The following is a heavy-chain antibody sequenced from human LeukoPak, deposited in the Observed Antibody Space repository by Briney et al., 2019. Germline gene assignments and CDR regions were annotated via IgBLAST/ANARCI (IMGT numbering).Heavy chain of an antibody. D-gene: IGHD3-22*01. CDR3: ARLDDSSGYSTYYMDV. CDR1: GGSISGSSYY. CDR2: IYYSGST. J-gene: IGHJ6*03. Sequence: SETLSLTCTVSGGSISGSSYYWGWIRQPPGKGLEWIGSIYYSGSTYYNPSLKSRITISVDTSKNQFSLKLSSVTAADTAVYYCARLDDSSGYSTYYMDVWGKGTTVTVSS. V-gene: IGHV4-39*01.